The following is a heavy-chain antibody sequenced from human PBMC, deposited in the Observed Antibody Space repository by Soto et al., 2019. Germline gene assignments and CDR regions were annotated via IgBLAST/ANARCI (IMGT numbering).Heavy chain of an antibody. V-gene: IGHV3-30-3*01. Sequence: GGSLRLSCAASGFTFSSYAMHWVRQAPGKGLEWVAVISYDGSNKYYADSVKGRFTISRDNSKNTLYLQMNSLRAEDTAVYYCARDVIYDFWSGAFDFWGQGTLVTVSS. D-gene: IGHD3-3*01. CDR1: GFTFSSYA. CDR2: ISYDGSNK. J-gene: IGHJ4*02. CDR3: ARDVIYDFWSGAFDF.